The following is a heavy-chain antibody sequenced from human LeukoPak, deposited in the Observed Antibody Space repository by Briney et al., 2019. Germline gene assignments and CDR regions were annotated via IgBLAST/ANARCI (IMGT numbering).Heavy chain of an antibody. Sequence: EASVKVSCKASGYTFTGYYMHWVRQAPGQGLEWMGWISAYNGNTNYAQKLQGRVTMTTDTSTSTAYMELRSLRSDDTAVYYCARDKKGELLIYPDYWGQGTLVTVSS. CDR3: ARDKKGELLIYPDY. D-gene: IGHD1-26*01. CDR1: GYTFTGYY. J-gene: IGHJ4*02. CDR2: ISAYNGNT. V-gene: IGHV1-18*04.